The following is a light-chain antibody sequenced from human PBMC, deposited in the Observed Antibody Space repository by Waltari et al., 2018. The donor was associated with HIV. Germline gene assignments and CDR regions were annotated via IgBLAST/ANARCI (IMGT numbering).Light chain of an antibody. CDR1: SIDIATY. V-gene: IGLV2-14*01. CDR2: DAN. J-gene: IGLJ3*02. CDR3: ASYTRTSTVV. Sequence: QSALTQPASVSGSLGQSITISCIGTSIDIATYVSWYQHHPDNAPRLVIYDANTRPSGIPLRFSGSKSGNTASLTISGLQAEDEADYYCASYTRTSTVVFGGGTKVTVL.